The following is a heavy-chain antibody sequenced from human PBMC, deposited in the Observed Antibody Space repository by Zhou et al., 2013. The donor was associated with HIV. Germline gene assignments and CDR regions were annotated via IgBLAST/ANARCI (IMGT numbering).Heavy chain of an antibody. CDR1: GYTFTGYY. Sequence: QVQLVQSGAEVKKPGASVKVSCKASGYTFTGYYMHWVRQAPGQGLEWMGWINPNSGGTNYAQKFQGRVTMTRDTSISTAYMELSRLRSDDTAVYYCARARYYYGSGSYYPFDYWGRGNPGHR. J-gene: IGHJ4*02. CDR2: INPNSGGT. V-gene: IGHV1-2*02. D-gene: IGHD3-10*01. CDR3: ARARYYYGSGSYYPFDY.